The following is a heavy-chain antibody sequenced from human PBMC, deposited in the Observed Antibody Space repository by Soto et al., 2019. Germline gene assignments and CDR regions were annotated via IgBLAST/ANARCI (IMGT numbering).Heavy chain of an antibody. V-gene: IGHV3-23*01. CDR3: AKDLTGISYYFDY. D-gene: IGHD7-27*01. J-gene: IGHJ4*02. CDR1: GFTFSSYA. Sequence: GGSLRLSCAASGFTFSSYAMSWVRQAPGKGLEWVSAISGSGGRTYYADSVKGRFTISRDNSKNTLYLQMNSLRAEDTAVYYCAKDLTGISYYFDYWGQGTLVTVSS. CDR2: ISGSGGRT.